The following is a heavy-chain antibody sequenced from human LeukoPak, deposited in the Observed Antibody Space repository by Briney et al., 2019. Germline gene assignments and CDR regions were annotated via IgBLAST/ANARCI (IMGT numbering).Heavy chain of an antibody. J-gene: IGHJ3*02. V-gene: IGHV3-21*01. CDR2: ISSSSSYI. D-gene: IGHD2-2*01. CDR1: GFTFSSYS. CDR3: ARDLAPAAIPYGAFDI. Sequence: TGGSLRLSCAASGFTFSSYSMNWVRQAPGKGLEWVSSISSSSSYIYYADPVKGRFTISRDNAKNSLYLQMNSLRAEDTAVYYCARDLAPAAIPYGAFDIWGQGTMVTVSS.